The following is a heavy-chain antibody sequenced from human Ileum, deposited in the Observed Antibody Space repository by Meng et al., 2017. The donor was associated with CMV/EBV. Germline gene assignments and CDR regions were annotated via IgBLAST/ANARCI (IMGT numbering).Heavy chain of an antibody. CDR1: GFSFNNYW. V-gene: IGHV3-7*01. CDR2: ISPDGSEK. CDR3: ARMYCSTTTCYTDAFDI. Sequence: GESLKISCAASGFSFNNYWMNWIRQAPGKGLEWVAKISPDGSEKYYVDSVKGRFTISRDNAKSSLYLQMNSLRAEDTAVYYCARMYCSTTTCYTDAFDIWGQGTMVTVSS. J-gene: IGHJ3*02. D-gene: IGHD2-2*02.